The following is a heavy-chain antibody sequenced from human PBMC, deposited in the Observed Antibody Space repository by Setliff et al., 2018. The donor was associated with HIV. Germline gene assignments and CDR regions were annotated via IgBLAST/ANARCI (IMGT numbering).Heavy chain of an antibody. CDR1: GFTFSSYG. V-gene: IGHV3-33*08. CDR3: AGSQGTVAGTGLEY. D-gene: IGHD6-19*01. J-gene: IGHJ4*02. Sequence: PGGSLRLSCAASGFTFSSYGMHWVRQAPGKGLEWVAVIWYDGSNKYYADSVKGRFTISRDNSKNTLYLQVNSLRAEDTAVYYCAGSQGTVAGTGLEYWGPGTLVTVSS. CDR2: IWYDGSNK.